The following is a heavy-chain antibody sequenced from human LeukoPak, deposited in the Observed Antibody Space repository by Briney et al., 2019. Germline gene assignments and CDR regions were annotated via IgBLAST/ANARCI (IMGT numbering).Heavy chain of an antibody. Sequence: SETLSLTCTVSGGSISSSSYYWGWIRQPPGKGLEWIGSIYYGGSTYYNPSLKSRVTISVDTSKNQFSLKLSSVTAADTAVYYCAASYAHDAFDIWGQGTMVTVSS. CDR1: GGSISSSSYY. D-gene: IGHD4-17*01. V-gene: IGHV4-39*07. J-gene: IGHJ3*02. CDR2: IYYGGST. CDR3: AASYAHDAFDI.